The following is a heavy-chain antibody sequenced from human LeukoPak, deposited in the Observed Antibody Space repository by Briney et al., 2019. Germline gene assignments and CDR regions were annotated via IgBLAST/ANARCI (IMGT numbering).Heavy chain of an antibody. Sequence: SETLSLTCSVSGGSISTYYWSWIRQLPGKGLEGIGYIYYTGTTNYNPALRSRVTISVDTSRNQSSLRLSAVTAADTAVYYCAREDPQTTVPEGMDVWGHGTTVIVPS. CDR3: AREDPQTTVPEGMDV. CDR1: GGSISTYY. V-gene: IGHV4-59*01. D-gene: IGHD4-17*01. CDR2: IYYTGTT. J-gene: IGHJ6*02.